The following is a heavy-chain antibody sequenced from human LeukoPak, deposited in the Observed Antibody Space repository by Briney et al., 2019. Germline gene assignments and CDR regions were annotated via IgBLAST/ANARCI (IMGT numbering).Heavy chain of an antibody. CDR2: ISSSSSYI. D-gene: IGHD3-10*01. CDR1: GFTFSSYS. Sequence: GGSLRLSCAASGFTFSSYSMNWVRQAPGKGLEWVSSISSSSSYIYYADSVKGRFTISRDNAKNTLYLQMNSLRAEDTAVYYCAKDWYEGSRSYFDYWGQGTLVTVSS. J-gene: IGHJ4*02. V-gene: IGHV3-21*04. CDR3: AKDWYEGSRSYFDY.